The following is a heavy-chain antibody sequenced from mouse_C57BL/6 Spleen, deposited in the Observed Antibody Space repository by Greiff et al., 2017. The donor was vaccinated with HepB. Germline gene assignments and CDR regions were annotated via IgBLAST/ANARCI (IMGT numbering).Heavy chain of an antibody. Sequence: QVQLKESGAELVKPGASVKISCKASGYAFSSYWMNWVKQRPGKGLEWIGQIYPGDGDTNYNGKFKGKATLTADKSSRTAYMQLSSLTSEDSAVYFCARPSNPYAMDYWGQGTSVTVSS. CDR2: IYPGDGDT. D-gene: IGHD2-5*01. J-gene: IGHJ4*01. V-gene: IGHV1-80*01. CDR1: GYAFSSYW. CDR3: ARPSNPYAMDY.